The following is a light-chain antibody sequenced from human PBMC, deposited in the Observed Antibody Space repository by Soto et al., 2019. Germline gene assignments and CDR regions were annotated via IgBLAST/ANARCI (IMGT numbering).Light chain of an antibody. V-gene: IGLV7-43*01. J-gene: IGLJ2*01. Sequence: QAVVTQEPSLTVSPGGTVTLTCASTSGVVTSGYYPNWIQQKPGQTPRALIHSTSNKYSWTPARVSGSLLGGKAALILSDVQPEDEAEYYCVLQCEGARVFGGGTKLTVL. CDR2: STS. CDR3: VLQCEGARV. CDR1: SGVVTSGYY.